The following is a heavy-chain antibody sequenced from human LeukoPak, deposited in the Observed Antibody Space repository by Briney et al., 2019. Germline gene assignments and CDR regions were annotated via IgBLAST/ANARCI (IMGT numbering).Heavy chain of an antibody. Sequence: SLRLSCAASGFTFSSHGMHWVRQAPGKGLEWVALISYDGNSKHYADSVKGRFTVSRDTSKNTHYLEMSGLRTEDTALYYCARDISWSFDYWGQGTMVTVSS. D-gene: IGHD1-14*01. V-gene: IGHV3-30*03. J-gene: IGHJ4*02. CDR2: ISYDGNSK. CDR3: ARDISWSFDY. CDR1: GFTFSSHG.